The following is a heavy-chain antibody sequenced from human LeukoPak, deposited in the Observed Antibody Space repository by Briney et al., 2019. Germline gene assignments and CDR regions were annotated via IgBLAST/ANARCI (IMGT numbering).Heavy chain of an antibody. CDR2: IYPGDSDT. J-gene: IGHJ3*02. CDR1: GYSFTSYW. D-gene: IGHD3-9*01. Sequence: GESLKISCKGSGYSFTSYWIGWVRQMPGKGLEWMGIIYPGDSDTRYSPSFQGQVTISADKSISTAYLQWSSLKASDTAMYYCARRRHYDILTGYSHGFDIWGQGTMVTVSS. CDR3: ARRRHYDILTGYSHGFDI. V-gene: IGHV5-51*01.